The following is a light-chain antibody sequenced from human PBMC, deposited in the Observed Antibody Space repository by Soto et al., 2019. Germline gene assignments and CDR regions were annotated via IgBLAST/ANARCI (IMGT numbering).Light chain of an antibody. CDR1: QSISSY. CDR3: QQSYSTPQT. V-gene: IGKV1-39*01. CDR2: ATS. J-gene: IGKJ4*01. Sequence: DIQMTQSPSSLSASVGDRVIITCRASQSISSYLNWYQQKPGKAPKLLIYATSSLQSGVPSRFRGSGSWTDFTLTISSLQPKYCATYYCQQSYSTPQTFGGGTKVVIK.